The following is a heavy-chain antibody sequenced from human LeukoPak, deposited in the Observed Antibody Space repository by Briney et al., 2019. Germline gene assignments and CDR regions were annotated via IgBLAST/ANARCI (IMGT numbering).Heavy chain of an antibody. CDR2: ITIKPSGGTK. Sequence: GGSLRLSCTTSGFTFGDYAMSWVRQAPGKGREWVGFITIKPSGGTKEYGAAVKGRLSISRDDSKGIDYLQMNSLKTEDTAVYYCTTPLGYCSSTSCPNIDYWGQGTLVTVSA. CDR1: GFTFGDYA. D-gene: IGHD2-2*01. CDR3: TTPLGYCSSTSCPNIDY. V-gene: IGHV3-49*04. J-gene: IGHJ4*02.